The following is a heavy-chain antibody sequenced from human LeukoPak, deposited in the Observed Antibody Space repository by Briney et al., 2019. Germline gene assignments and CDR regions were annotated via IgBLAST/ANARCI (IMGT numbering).Heavy chain of an antibody. CDR1: GFTFTSHW. CDR3: ARYGGSYLDY. CDR2: IHQDGSQE. Sequence: GGSLRLSCADSGFTFTSHWMAWVRQAPGKGLEWVANIHQDGSQEYYVDSVKGRFTLSRDNAKNSLYLQMNSLRAEDTAVYYCARYGGSYLDYWGQGTLVTVSS. D-gene: IGHD1-26*01. J-gene: IGHJ4*02. V-gene: IGHV3-7*03.